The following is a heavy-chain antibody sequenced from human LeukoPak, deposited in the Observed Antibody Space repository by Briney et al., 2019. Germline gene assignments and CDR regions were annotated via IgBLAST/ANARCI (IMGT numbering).Heavy chain of an antibody. J-gene: IGHJ4*02. CDR1: GFTVSSNY. D-gene: IGHD3-9*01. CDR3: ARASGYDILTDFDY. V-gene: IGHV3-53*01. CDR2: IYSGGST. Sequence: PGGSLRLSCAASGFTVSSNYMSWVRQAPGKGLEWVSVIYSGGSTYYADSVKGRFTISRDNSKNTLYLQMNSLRAEDTAVYYCARASGYDILTDFDYWGQGTLVTVSS.